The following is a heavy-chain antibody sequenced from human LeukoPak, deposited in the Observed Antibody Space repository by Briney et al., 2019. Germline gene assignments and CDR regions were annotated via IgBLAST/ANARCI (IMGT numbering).Heavy chain of an antibody. CDR1: GGTFSSYA. CDR2: IIPIFGTA. D-gene: IGHD5-24*01. Sequence: SVKVSCKASGGTFSSYAISWVRQAPGQGLEWMGGIIPIFGTANYAQKFQGRVTITADESTSTAYMELSSLRSEDTAVYYYARGGLLELPLDYWGQGTLVTVAS. J-gene: IGHJ4*02. V-gene: IGHV1-69*01. CDR3: ARGGLLELPLDY.